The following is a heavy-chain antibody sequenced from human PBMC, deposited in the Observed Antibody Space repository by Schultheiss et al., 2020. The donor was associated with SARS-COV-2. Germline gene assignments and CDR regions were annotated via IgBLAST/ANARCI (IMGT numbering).Heavy chain of an antibody. CDR3: VKGRYLTVTALFHY. Sequence: GGSLRLSCSASGFTFSSYAMHWVRQAPGKGLEYVSAISSNVGSTYYADSVKGRFTISRDNSKNTLYLQMSSLRAEDTAVYYCVKGRYLTVTALFHYWGQGTLVTVSS. V-gene: IGHV3-64D*06. CDR1: GFTFSSYA. D-gene: IGHD2-21*02. CDR2: ISSNVGST. J-gene: IGHJ4*02.